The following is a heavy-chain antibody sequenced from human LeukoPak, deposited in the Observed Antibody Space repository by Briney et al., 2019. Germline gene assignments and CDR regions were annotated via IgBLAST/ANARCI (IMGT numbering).Heavy chain of an antibody. V-gene: IGHV4-34*01. J-gene: IGHJ4*02. CDR1: GGSISSGGYY. CDR2: IKHSGST. Sequence: SETLSLTCTVSGGSISSGGYYWSWIRQPPGKGLEWIGEIKHSGSTNYNPSLKSRVTISVDTSKNQFSLKLSSVTAADTAVYYCARGAVAGTSGSFDYWGQGTLVTVSS. CDR3: ARGAVAGTSGSFDY. D-gene: IGHD6-19*01.